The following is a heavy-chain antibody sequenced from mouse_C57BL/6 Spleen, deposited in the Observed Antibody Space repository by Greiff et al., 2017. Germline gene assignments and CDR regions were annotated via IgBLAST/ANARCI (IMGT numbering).Heavy chain of an antibody. CDR2: IYPGSGNT. J-gene: IGHJ4*01. CDR1: GYTFTDYY. CDR3: ARSYYGNYYAMDY. V-gene: IGHV1-76*01. D-gene: IGHD2-10*01. Sequence: VQLQQSGAELVRPGASVKLSCKASGYTFTDYYINWVKQRPGQGLEWIARIYPGSGNTYYNEKFKGKATLTAEKSSSTAYMQLSSLTSEDSAVYFCARSYYGNYYAMDYWGQGTSVTVFS.